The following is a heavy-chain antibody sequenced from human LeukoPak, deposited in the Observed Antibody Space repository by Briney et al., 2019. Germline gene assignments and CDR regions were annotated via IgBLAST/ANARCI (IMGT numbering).Heavy chain of an antibody. J-gene: IGHJ5*02. Sequence: PSETPSLTSAVYVGSFSGYYWSWIRHPPGKGLECIGELNHSGSTNHNPSLKIRVPISVDTSKNQFSLKLSSVTAADTAVYYCARHLANVRWGVNPRWFDLWGEGTLVTVS. V-gene: IGHV4-34*01. CDR1: VGSFSGYY. CDR3: ARHLANVRWGVNPRWFDL. CDR2: LNHSGST. D-gene: IGHD3-10*02.